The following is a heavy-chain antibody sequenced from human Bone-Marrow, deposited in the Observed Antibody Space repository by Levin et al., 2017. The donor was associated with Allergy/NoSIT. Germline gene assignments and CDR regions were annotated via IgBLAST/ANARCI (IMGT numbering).Heavy chain of an antibody. Sequence: SETLSLTCTVPGGSISSHYWSWIRQPPGKGLEWIGYTYYSGSPNYNTSLKSRVTISVDTSKNQFSLKLSAVTAADTAVYYCARAFIRPEGYFDYWGQGTLVTVSS. V-gene: IGHV4-59*11. J-gene: IGHJ4*02. D-gene: IGHD1-14*01. CDR1: GGSISSHY. CDR2: TYYSGSP. CDR3: ARAFIRPEGYFDY.